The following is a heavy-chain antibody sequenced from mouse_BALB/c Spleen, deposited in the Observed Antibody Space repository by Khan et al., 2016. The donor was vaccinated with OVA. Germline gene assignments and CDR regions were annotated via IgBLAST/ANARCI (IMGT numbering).Heavy chain of an antibody. CDR1: VFSLSTSGMG. J-gene: IGHJ4*01. CDR3: ARMEYANYYAMDY. V-gene: IGHV8-8*01. CDR2: IWWDDDK. Sequence: QVTLKESGPGILQPSQTLSLTCSFSVFSLSTSGMGVGWIRQPSGKGLEWLAHIWWDDDKRYNPALKSRLTISKDTSSNQVFLKIASVDTVDTATYYCARMEYANYYAMDYWGQGTSVTVSS.